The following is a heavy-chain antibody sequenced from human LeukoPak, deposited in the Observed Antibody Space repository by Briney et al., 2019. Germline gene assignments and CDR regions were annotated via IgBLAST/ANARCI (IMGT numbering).Heavy chain of an antibody. CDR2: ISSSSSYI. V-gene: IGHV3-21*01. CDR3: ARGPPRYCSGGSCHDY. CDR1: GFIFSTYS. J-gene: IGHJ4*02. Sequence: GGSLRLSCAASGFIFSTYSMNWVRQAPGKGLEWVSSISSSSSYIYYADSVKGRFTMSRDNAKNSLYLQMNSLRAEDTAEYYCARGPPRYCSGGSCHDYWGQGTLVTVSS. D-gene: IGHD2-15*01.